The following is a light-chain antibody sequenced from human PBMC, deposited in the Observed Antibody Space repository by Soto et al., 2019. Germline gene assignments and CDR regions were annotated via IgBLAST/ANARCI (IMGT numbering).Light chain of an antibody. V-gene: IGKV1-33*01. CDR1: QDTRNY. CDR2: DGS. Sequence: DSQVTQSPPSLSASVGDRVTITCRATQDTRNYLNWYQVKPGKAPKLLIYDGSNLEIGVPSRFGGSASGTDFTFTISDLQPEDVATYYCQQYESLPYTFGQGTKVDIK. J-gene: IGKJ2*01. CDR3: QQYESLPYT.